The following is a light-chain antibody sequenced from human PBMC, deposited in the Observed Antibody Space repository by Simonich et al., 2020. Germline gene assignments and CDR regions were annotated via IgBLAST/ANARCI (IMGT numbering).Light chain of an antibody. CDR2: WAS. J-gene: IGKJ4*01. CDR3: QQYYSTPLT. CDR1: QRVLYSSNNKNY. V-gene: IGKV4-1*01. Sequence: DIVMTQSPDSLAVSLGERATINCKSSQRVLYSSNNKNYLAGYQQKPGKPPKLLIYWASTRESGFPDRFSGSGSGTDFTLTISSLQAEDVAVYYCQQYYSTPLTFGGGTKVEIK.